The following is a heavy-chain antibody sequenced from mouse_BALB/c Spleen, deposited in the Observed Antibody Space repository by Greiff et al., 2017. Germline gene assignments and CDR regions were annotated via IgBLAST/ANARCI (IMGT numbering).Heavy chain of an antibody. V-gene: IGHV1-18*01. D-gene: IGHD2-2*01. Sequence: EVKLQESGPELVKPGASVKISCKTSGYTFTEYTMHWVKQSHGKSLEWIGGINPNNGGTSYNQKFKGKATLTVDKSSSTAYMELRSLTSEDSAVYYCATNEGIYYGYDGAWFAYWGQGTLVTVSA. CDR2: INPNNGGT. CDR3: ATNEGIYYGYDGAWFAY. CDR1: GYTFTEYT. J-gene: IGHJ3*01.